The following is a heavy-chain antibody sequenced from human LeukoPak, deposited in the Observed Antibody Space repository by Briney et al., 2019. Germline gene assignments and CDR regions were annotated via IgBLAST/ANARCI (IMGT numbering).Heavy chain of an antibody. CDR1: GGSISSYY. D-gene: IGHD6-13*01. Sequence: PSETLSLTCTVSGGSISSYYWSWIRQPPGKGLEWIGYIYYSGSTYYNPSLKSRVTISVDTSKNQFSLKLSSVTAADTAAYYCATFRGTYIAAAGTSPNDAFDIWGQGTMVTVSS. CDR3: ATFRGTYIAAAGTSPNDAFDI. V-gene: IGHV4-59*04. CDR2: IYYSGST. J-gene: IGHJ3*02.